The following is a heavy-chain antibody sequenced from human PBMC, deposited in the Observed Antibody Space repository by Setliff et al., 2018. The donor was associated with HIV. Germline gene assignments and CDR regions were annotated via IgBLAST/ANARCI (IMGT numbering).Heavy chain of an antibody. D-gene: IGHD4-17*01. J-gene: IGHJ3*01. CDR2: IYFTGSR. V-gene: IGHV4-59*01. CDR3: ARVQMAYAAFDV. CDR1: GGSISTYY. Sequence: PSETLSLTCTVSGGSISTYYWSWIRQPPGKGLEWIGSIYFTGSRDNNHSLNSRVTLSVDPYKHQFYLKLSSVTAADTAVYFCARVQMAYAAFDVRGQGTMVPVSS.